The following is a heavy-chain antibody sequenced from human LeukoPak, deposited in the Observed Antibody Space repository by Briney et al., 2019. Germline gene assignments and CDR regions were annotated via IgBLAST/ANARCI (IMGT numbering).Heavy chain of an antibody. D-gene: IGHD3-16*01. CDR3: ARDLIRGLDY. Sequence: PSETLSLTCTVSGGSISSGGYYWSWIRQHPGKGLEWIGYIYYSGSTNYNPSLKSRVTISVDTSKNQFSLKLSSVTAADTAVYYCARDLIRGLDYWGQGTLVTVSS. J-gene: IGHJ4*02. CDR2: IYYSGST. V-gene: IGHV4-61*08. CDR1: GGSISSGGYY.